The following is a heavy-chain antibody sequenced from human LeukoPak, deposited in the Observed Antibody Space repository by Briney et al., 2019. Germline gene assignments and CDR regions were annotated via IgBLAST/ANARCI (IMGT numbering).Heavy chain of an antibody. D-gene: IGHD2-21*02. Sequence: PGGSLRLSCAASGFTLSDYVMNWVRQAPGEGLEWVSSIRSSSSYIYYADSVKGRFAISRDNAKNSLYLQMNSLRAEDTAVYYCARGPYCRGDCFPWFDPWGQGTPVPVSS. CDR1: GFTLSDYV. J-gene: IGHJ5*02. CDR2: IRSSSSYI. V-gene: IGHV3-21*01. CDR3: ARGPYCRGDCFPWFDP.